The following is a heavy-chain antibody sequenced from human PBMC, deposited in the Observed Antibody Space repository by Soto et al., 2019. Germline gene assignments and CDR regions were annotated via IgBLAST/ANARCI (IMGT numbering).Heavy chain of an antibody. J-gene: IGHJ2*01. CDR2: INSNSRSI. Sequence: EVQLVESGGGLGQPGTSLRLSCAASGFTFDDFAMHWVRQAPGKGLEWVAGINSNSRSIDYADSVKGRFIISRDNAKKSIYLQLNNLRTEDTAFYYCAKDRRAMNWYFDLWGRGTLVVVSS. CDR1: GFTFDDFA. V-gene: IGHV3-9*01. CDR3: AKDRRAMNWYFDL.